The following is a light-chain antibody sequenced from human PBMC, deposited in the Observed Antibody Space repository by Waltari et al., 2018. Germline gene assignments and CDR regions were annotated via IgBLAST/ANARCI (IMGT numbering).Light chain of an antibody. V-gene: IGKV1-5*01. CDR3: KHHNSYPST. CDR2: NSS. CDR1: QSISSW. J-gene: IGKJ2*01. Sequence: DIQMTQSPSTLSASVGDRVTLTCRASQSISSWLACDQKKPGKAPKLLIYNSSNLESGVPSRFSGSGSGTEFTLTISSLQPDDFANYNCKHHNSYPSTFGERT.